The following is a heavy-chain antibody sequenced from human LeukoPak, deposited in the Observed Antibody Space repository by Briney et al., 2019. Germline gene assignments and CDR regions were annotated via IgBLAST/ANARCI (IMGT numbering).Heavy chain of an antibody. D-gene: IGHD3-3*01. CDR2: ISYDGRNK. CDR1: GFSFSSYA. J-gene: IGHJ4*02. Sequence: PGRSLRLSCAASGFSFSSYAMHWVRQPPGKGLEWVAVISYDGRNKYYADSVKGQFTISRDNSKNTLYLQMNSLRAEDTAVYYCAKDLLEWLHYFDYWGQGTLVTVSS. CDR3: AKDLLEWLHYFDY. V-gene: IGHV3-30*04.